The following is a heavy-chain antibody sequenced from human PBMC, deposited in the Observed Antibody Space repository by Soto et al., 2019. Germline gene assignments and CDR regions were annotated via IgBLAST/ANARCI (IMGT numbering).Heavy chain of an antibody. CDR3: AGTYGPGYGMDV. J-gene: IGHJ6*02. D-gene: IGHD3-10*01. Sequence: SETLSLTCTVSGGSISGGGYYWSWIRQHPGKGLEWIGYIYYSGSTYYNPSLKSRVTISVDTSKNQFSLKLNSVTAADTAVYYCAGTYGPGYGMDVWGQGTTVTV. CDR2: IYYSGST. V-gene: IGHV4-31*03. CDR1: GGSISGGGYY.